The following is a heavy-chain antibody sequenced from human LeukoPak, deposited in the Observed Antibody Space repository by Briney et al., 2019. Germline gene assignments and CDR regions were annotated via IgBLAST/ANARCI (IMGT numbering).Heavy chain of an antibody. CDR3: ATAPHQYYYDSSGSHFDY. D-gene: IGHD3-22*01. CDR2: ITPSGGST. Sequence: ASVKVSCKASGYTFTSYYMHWVRQAPGQGLEWMGIITPSGGSTTYAQRFQGRLTMTRDMSTSTVYMELSSLRSEDTAVYYCATAPHQYYYDSSGSHFDYWGQGTLVTVSS. CDR1: GYTFTSYY. V-gene: IGHV1-46*01. J-gene: IGHJ4*02.